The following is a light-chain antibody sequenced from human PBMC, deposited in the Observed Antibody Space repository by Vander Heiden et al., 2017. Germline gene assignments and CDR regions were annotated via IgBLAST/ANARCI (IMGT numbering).Light chain of an antibody. CDR2: DAS. Sequence: IQMTPAPSPLSASVGDRVTITCRASQSITTWLAWYQQKPGKAPKLLIYDASNLQSGVPSRFSGSGSGTDFSLTISSLQPDDFATYYCQQYSIASPTFGQGTKVEI. CDR1: QSITTW. CDR3: QQYSIASPT. J-gene: IGKJ1*01. V-gene: IGKV1-5*01.